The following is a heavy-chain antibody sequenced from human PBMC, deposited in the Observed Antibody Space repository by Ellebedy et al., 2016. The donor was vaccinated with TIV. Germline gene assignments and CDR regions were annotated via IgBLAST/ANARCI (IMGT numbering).Heavy chain of an antibody. CDR2: IYSAGNT. CDR1: GFSISSNY. CDR3: ARVDLGLAFHY. V-gene: IGHV3-53*01. J-gene: IGHJ4*02. Sequence: GGSLRLSCVVSGFSISSNYMSWVRQAPGKGLEWVSIIYSAGNTYYADSAKGRFTISRDTSKNTLYLQLNGLRGEDTAVYYCARVDLGLAFHYWGRGALVTVSS. D-gene: IGHD1-26*01.